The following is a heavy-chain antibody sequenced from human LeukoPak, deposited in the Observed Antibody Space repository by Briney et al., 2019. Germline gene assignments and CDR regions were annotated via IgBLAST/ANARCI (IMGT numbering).Heavy chain of an antibody. CDR1: GFTFSSYE. CDR3: ARYVKSGEYYFDY. CDR2: ISYSGNT. V-gene: IGHV4-39*01. J-gene: IGHJ4*02. D-gene: IGHD3-10*01. Sequence: LRLSCAASGFTFSSYEMNWVRQPPGKGLEWIGSISYSGNTFSNPSLKSRVTISVDTSKNEFSLKLNSVTAADTAVYYCARYVKSGEYYFDYWGQGSLVTVSS.